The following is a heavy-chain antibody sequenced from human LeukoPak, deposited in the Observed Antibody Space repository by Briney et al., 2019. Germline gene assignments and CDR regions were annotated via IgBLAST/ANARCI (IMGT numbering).Heavy chain of an antibody. CDR2: ISFDGTNK. CDR1: GFTFNNYD. V-gene: IGHV3-30*18. D-gene: IGHD1-26*01. CDR3: AKGSVGATDY. Sequence: PGGSLRLSCAASGFTFNNYDMHWVRQAPGKGLEWVAIISFDGTNKNYADSVKGRFTISRDNSRNTVYLQMSSLRREDTAVYYCAKGSVGATDYWGQGTLVTVSS. J-gene: IGHJ4*02.